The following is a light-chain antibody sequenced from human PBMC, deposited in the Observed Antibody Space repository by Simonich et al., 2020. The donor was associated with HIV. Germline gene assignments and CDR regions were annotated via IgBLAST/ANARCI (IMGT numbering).Light chain of an antibody. CDR3: QQYGRSPNT. CDR1: QSVSSCY. Sequence: EIVLTHSPGTLSLSPGESATLSCRASQSVSSCYLAWYQQKPGLSPRLLIYDASTRATGIPDRFSGSGSGTHFTLTISRLEPEDFAVYYCQQYGRSPNTFGQGTKVEIK. V-gene: IGKV3D-20*01. J-gene: IGKJ1*01. CDR2: DAS.